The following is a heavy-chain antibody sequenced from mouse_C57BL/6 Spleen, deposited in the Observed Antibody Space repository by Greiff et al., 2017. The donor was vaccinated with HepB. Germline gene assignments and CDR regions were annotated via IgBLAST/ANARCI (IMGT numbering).Heavy chain of an antibody. D-gene: IGHD2-5*01. J-gene: IGHJ3*01. V-gene: IGHV1-82*01. Sequence: QVQLQQSGPELVKPGASVKISCKASGYAFSSSWMNWVKQRPGKGLEWIGRIYPGDGDTNYNGKFKGKATLTADKSSSTAYMQLSSLTSEDSAVYFGARWGDSNSAWFAYWGQGTLVTVSA. CDR1: GYAFSSSW. CDR2: IYPGDGDT. CDR3: ARWGDSNSAWFAY.